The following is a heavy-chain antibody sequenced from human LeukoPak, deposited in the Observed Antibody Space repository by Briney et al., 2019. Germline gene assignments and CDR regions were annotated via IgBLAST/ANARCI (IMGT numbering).Heavy chain of an antibody. J-gene: IGHJ6*03. Sequence: GGSPRLSCVASVFNFSNYAMHWVRQAPGKGLEWVALISYDGGEKSYADSVKGRFTISRDNSKNTLSLQMNSLRAEDTALYYCARSATSGWVYYYYNYMDVWGKGTTVTVSS. CDR1: VFNFSNYA. V-gene: IGHV3-30*04. CDR3: ARSATSGWVYYYYNYMDV. CDR2: ISYDGGEK. D-gene: IGHD6-19*01.